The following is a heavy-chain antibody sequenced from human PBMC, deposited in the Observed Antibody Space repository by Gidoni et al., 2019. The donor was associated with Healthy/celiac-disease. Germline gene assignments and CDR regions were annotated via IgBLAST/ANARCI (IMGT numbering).Heavy chain of an antibody. J-gene: IGHJ4*02. CDR2: IYYSGST. CDR1: GASFSSYY. CDR3: ARGVGRWELLYFDY. V-gene: IGHV4-59*01. D-gene: IGHD1-26*01. Sequence: QVQLQESGPGLVKPSETLSPTCIVPGASFSSYYWSWIRQPHGKGLAWIGYIYYSGSTNYNPSLKSRVTISVDTSKNQFSLKLSSVTAADTAVYYCARGVGRWELLYFDYWGQGTLVTVSS.